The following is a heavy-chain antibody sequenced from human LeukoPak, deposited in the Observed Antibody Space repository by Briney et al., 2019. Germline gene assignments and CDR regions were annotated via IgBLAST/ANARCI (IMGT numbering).Heavy chain of an antibody. CDR2: VWSDGSNK. J-gene: IGHJ4*02. V-gene: IGHV3-33*08. CDR1: GFTFSSYA. D-gene: IGHD2-2*02. Sequence: GGSLRLSCAAFGFTFSSYAMHWVRQAPGKGLEWVAAVWSDGSNKNYADSVKGRFTISRDNSKNTVYLQMNSLRADDTAVYYCARDQGFCTSTSCYSVGGYFDYWGQGTLVTVSP. CDR3: ARDQGFCTSTSCYSVGGYFDY.